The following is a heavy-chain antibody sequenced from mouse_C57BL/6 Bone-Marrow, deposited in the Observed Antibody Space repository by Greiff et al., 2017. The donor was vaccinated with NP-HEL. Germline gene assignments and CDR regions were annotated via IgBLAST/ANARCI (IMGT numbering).Heavy chain of an antibody. V-gene: IGHV7-1*01. CDR1: GFTFSDFY. D-gene: IGHD1-1*01. Sequence: EVMLVESGGGLVQSGRSLRLSCATSGFTFSDFYMEWVRQAPGKGLEWIAASRNKANDYTTEYSASVKGRFIVSRDTSQSILYLQMNALRAEDTAIYYCARGLRFDYWGQGTTLTVSS. J-gene: IGHJ2*01. CDR2: SRNKANDYTT. CDR3: ARGLRFDY.